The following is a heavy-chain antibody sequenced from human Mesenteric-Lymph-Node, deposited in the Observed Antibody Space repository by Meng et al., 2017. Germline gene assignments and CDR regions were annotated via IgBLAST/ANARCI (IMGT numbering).Heavy chain of an antibody. CDR3: ARSLDTSGHAYFDY. V-gene: IGHV1-46*01. CDR2: IDSGGGYT. J-gene: IGHJ4*02. D-gene: IGHD3-22*01. Sequence: QVQRVQSGAEGKKPGAAERVAGKASGYTFTSYYIYWVRQAPGQGLEWMGIIDSGGGYTSYAQKFRGRVTMTRDTSTNTVYMELSSLRFEDTAVFYCARSLDTSGHAYFDYWGQGTLVTVSS. CDR1: GYTFTSYY.